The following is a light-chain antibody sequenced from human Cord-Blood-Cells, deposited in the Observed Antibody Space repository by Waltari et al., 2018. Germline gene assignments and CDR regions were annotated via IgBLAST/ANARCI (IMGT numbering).Light chain of an antibody. CDR3: SSYAGSNKV. CDR2: EVS. Sequence: QSVLTQPPSASGSPGQSVTISCTGTSSDVGGYNYVSWYQQHPGKAPKLMIYEVSKLPPGVPDRFSGSKSGNTASLTVSGLQAEDEADYYCSSYAGSNKVFGGGTKLTVL. V-gene: IGLV2-8*01. J-gene: IGLJ2*01. CDR1: SSDVGGYNY.